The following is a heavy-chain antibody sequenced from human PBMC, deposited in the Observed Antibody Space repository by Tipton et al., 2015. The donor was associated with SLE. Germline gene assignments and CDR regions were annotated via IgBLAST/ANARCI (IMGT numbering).Heavy chain of an antibody. CDR3: AREGGYAGSGSYGTV. J-gene: IGHJ6*02. CDR2: ISHGGRT. Sequence: TLSLTCAVSGYIISSSYYWGWIRQPPGKGLEWIGSISHGGRTYYSPSLKSRVSISLDASKNQFSVTLNSVTAADTAFYYCAREGGYAGSGSYGTVWGQGTTVTVSS. CDR1: GYIISSSYY. V-gene: IGHV4-38-2*02. D-gene: IGHD3-10*01.